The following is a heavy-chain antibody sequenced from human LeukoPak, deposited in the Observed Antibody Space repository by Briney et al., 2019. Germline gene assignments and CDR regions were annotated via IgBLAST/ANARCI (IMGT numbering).Heavy chain of an antibody. CDR3: AKTGTPWYYFDY. J-gene: IGHJ4*02. CDR1: GFTFSSYA. V-gene: IGHV3-23*01. CDR2: ISSSGGST. D-gene: IGHD6-13*01. Sequence: GGSLRLSCAASGFTFSSYAMSWVRQAPGKGLEWVSAISSSGGSTYYADSVKGRFTISRDNSKNTLYLQMNSLRAEDTAVYYCAKTGTPWYYFDYWGQGTLVTVSS.